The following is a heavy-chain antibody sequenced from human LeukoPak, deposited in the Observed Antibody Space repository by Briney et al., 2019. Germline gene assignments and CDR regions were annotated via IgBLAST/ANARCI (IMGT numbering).Heavy chain of an antibody. J-gene: IGHJ6*03. CDR3: ASYLVCYYMDV. D-gene: IGHD6-6*01. CDR1: GFTFRSYW. Sequence: GGSLRLSCAASGFTFRSYWMSWVRQAPGKGLEWVANINQDGSEKYYVDSVKGRFTISRDNAKNSLYLQVNSLRAEDTAVYYCASYLVCYYMDVWGKGTTVTVSS. V-gene: IGHV3-7*01. CDR2: INQDGSEK.